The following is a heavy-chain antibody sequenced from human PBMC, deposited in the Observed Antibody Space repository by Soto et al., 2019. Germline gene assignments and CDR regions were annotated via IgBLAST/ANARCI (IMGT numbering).Heavy chain of an antibody. CDR1: GGTFSSYA. CDR2: INPIFGTA. V-gene: IGHV1-69*01. CDR3: ARDGRAARRDYYYYGMDV. J-gene: IGHJ6*02. D-gene: IGHD6-6*01. Sequence: QVQLVQSGAEVKKPGSSVKVSCKASGGTFSSYAISWVRQAPGQGLEWMGGINPIFGTANYAQKFQGRVTITADESTSTAYMELSSLRSEDTAVYYCARDGRAARRDYYYYGMDVWGQGTTVTVSS.